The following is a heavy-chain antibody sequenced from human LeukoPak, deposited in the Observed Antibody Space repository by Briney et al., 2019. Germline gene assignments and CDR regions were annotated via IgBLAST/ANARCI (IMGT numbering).Heavy chain of an antibody. CDR2: INSDGSGT. CDR1: GFTFSSYW. CDR3: ATGSGHAFDI. V-gene: IGHV3-74*01. D-gene: IGHD2-15*01. Sequence: PGGSLTLSCAASGFTFSSYWMHWVSQPPGKGLVWVSRINSDGSGTSYADSVKGRFTISRDNAKNTLYLRMNSLRAEDTAVYYCATGSGHAFDIWGQGTMVTVSS. J-gene: IGHJ3*02.